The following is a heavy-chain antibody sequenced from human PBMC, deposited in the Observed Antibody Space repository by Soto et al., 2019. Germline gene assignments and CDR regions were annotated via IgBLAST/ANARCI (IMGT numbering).Heavy chain of an antibody. CDR1: GFTLSRQD. J-gene: IGHJ4*02. CDR3: AKPAYYYDSSGYRDY. D-gene: IGHD3-22*01. V-gene: IGHV3-30*18. Sequence: PGGSLRLSCAASGFTLSRQDMHWVRQAPGKGLEWVAVLSYDGIAQYYADSVKGRFTISRDNSKNTLYLQMNSLRAEDTAVYYCAKPAYYYDSSGYRDYWGQGTLVTVSS. CDR2: LSYDGIAQ.